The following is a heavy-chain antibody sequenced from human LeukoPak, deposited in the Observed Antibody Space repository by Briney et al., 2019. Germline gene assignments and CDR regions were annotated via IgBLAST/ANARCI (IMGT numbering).Heavy chain of an antibody. CDR3: VKDARVSGYDFLNWFDP. Sequence: GGSLRLSCLASGFTFSNYAMHWVRQAPGKGLEYVSGISSNGGSTYYADSVKVRFTISRDNSKKTLYLQMSSLRGEDTAVYYCVKDARVSGYDFLNWFDPWGQGTLVTVSS. CDR1: GFTFSNYA. V-gene: IGHV3-64D*06. J-gene: IGHJ5*02. CDR2: ISSNGGST. D-gene: IGHD5-12*01.